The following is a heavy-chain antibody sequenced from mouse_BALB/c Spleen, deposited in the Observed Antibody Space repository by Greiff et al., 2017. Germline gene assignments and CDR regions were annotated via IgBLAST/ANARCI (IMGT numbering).Heavy chain of an antibody. D-gene: IGHD1-1*01. CDR3: VRDYGSSYGFAY. Sequence: EVQLVESGGGLVQPKGSLKLSCAASGFTFNTYAMNWVRQAPGKGLEWVARIRSKSNNYATYYADSVKDRFTISRDDSQSMLYLQMNNLKTEDTAMYYCVRDYGSSYGFAYWGQGTLVTVSA. J-gene: IGHJ3*01. CDR2: IRSKSNNYAT. V-gene: IGHV10-1*02. CDR1: GFTFNTYA.